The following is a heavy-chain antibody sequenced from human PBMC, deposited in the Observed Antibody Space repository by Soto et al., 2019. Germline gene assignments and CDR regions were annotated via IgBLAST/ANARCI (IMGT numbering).Heavy chain of an antibody. V-gene: IGHV1-69*13. CDR3: ASPKFRFWQQLDP. J-gene: IGHJ5*02. Sequence: SVKVSCKASGYTFTSYGISWVRQAPGQGLEWMGGIIPYFGNTNYAQKLQGRVTITADESTSTAYMELSSLRSEDTAVYYCASPKFRFWQQLDPWGQGTLVTVSS. D-gene: IGHD3-3*01. CDR1: GYTFTSYG. CDR2: IIPYFGNT.